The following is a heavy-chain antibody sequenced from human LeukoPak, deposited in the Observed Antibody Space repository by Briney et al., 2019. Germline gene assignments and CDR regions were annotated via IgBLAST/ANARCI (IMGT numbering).Heavy chain of an antibody. J-gene: IGHJ5*02. CDR2: ISYDGSNK. D-gene: IGHD6-13*01. Sequence: TGGSLRLSCAASGFTFSSYAMHWVRQAPGKGLEWVAVISYDGSNKYYADFVKGRFTISRDNSKNTLYLQMNSLRAEDTAVYYCARVGIAAADNWFDPWGQGTLVTVSS. V-gene: IGHV3-30-3*01. CDR1: GFTFSSYA. CDR3: ARVGIAAADNWFDP.